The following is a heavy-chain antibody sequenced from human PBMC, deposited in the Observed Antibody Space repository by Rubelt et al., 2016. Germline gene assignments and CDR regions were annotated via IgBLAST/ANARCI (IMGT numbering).Heavy chain of an antibody. D-gene: IGHD6-19*01. V-gene: IGHV3-48*04. CDR1: GFTFSGYS. J-gene: IGHJ3*02. CDR2: IRSSGTTM. CDR3: ARLLAVAGTHDAFDI. Sequence: VQLVESGGGLVQPGGSLRLSCEGSGFTFSGYSMNWVRQAPGKGLEWVSCIRSSGTTMFYADSVKGRFTISRDNAKNSLYLQMNSLRAEDTAVYYCARLLAVAGTHDAFDIWGQGTMVTVSS.